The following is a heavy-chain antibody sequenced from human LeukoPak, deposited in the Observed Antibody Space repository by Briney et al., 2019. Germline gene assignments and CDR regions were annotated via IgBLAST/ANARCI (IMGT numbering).Heavy chain of an antibody. J-gene: IGHJ3*02. Sequence: GASVKVSCKASGYTFTGYYMHWVRQAHGQGLEWMGWINPNSGGTNYSQTFQGRVTMTRDTSISTAYMEVSRLRSDDTAVYYCMWVTSGRGAFDIWGEGTMVTVSS. CDR3: MWVTSGRGAFDI. V-gene: IGHV1-2*02. CDR2: INPNSGGT. D-gene: IGHD2-21*02. CDR1: GYTFTGYY.